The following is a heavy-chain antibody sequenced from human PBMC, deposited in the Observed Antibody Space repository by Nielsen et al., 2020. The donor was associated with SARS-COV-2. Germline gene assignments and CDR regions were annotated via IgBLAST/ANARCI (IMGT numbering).Heavy chain of an antibody. CDR3: TTMSAATTRGDL. D-gene: IGHD1-26*01. CDR2: IQSKRDGGTT. J-gene: IGHJ4*02. Sequence: GEFLKISCAASGFTFTNAWMSWVRQAPGKGLEWVGRIQSKRDGGTTDYAAPVKGRFTISRDDSENTLYLHMNSLLTEDTAIYYCTTMSAATTRGDLWGQGTLVTVSS. V-gene: IGHV3-15*01. CDR1: GFTFTNAW.